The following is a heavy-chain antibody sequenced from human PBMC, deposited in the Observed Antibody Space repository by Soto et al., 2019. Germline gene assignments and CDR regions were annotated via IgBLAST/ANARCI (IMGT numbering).Heavy chain of an antibody. D-gene: IGHD2-15*01. CDR2: ISSSGSTI. CDR1: GFTFSSYE. Sequence: EVQLVESGGGLVQPGGSLRLSCAASGFTFSSYEMNWVRQAPGKGLEWVSYISSSGSTIYYADSVKGRFTISRDNAKNSLYLQMNSLRAADTAVYYCARQVVVAAIWFDPWGQGTLVTVSS. V-gene: IGHV3-48*03. CDR3: ARQVVVAAIWFDP. J-gene: IGHJ5*02.